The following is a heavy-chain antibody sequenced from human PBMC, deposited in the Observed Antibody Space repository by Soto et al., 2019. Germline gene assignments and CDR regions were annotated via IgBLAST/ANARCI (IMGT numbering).Heavy chain of an antibody. Sequence: PGGSLRLSCGASGFSFSSYWMSWVRQAPGKGLEWVANMNQGGSEINYVDSVRGRFTISRDNAKNMVYLQMNSLAAGDTALYLGAEATATGGGAFDICGQGTMVTVSS. CDR3: AEATATGGGAFDI. D-gene: IGHD2-8*02. J-gene: IGHJ3*02. CDR2: MNQGGSEI. V-gene: IGHV3-7*03. CDR1: GFSFSSYW.